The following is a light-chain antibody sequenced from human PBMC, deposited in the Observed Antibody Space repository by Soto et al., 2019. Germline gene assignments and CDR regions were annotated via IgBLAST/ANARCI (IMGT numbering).Light chain of an antibody. Sequence: QSVLTQPPSASGTPGQRVAISCSGSNSNIGSNHVNWYQQLPGTAPKLLIYGNNQRPSGVPDRFSGSRSGTSASLAISGFQSEDEADYYCAAWDDSLNGHVVFGGGTKVTVL. CDR2: GNN. CDR3: AAWDDSLNGHVV. J-gene: IGLJ2*01. CDR1: NSNIGSNH. V-gene: IGLV1-44*01.